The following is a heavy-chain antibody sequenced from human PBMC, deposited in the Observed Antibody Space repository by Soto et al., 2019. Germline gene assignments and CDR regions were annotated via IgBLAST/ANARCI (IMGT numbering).Heavy chain of an antibody. Sequence: ASVKVSCKASGYTFSSYDINWVRQATGQGLEWMGWMNPNSGNTAYAQKFQGRVTMTRNTSISTAYMELSSLRSADTAVYYCARPLYSYGPMDVWGQGTTVTVSS. CDR1: GYTFSSYD. V-gene: IGHV1-8*01. CDR3: ARPLYSYGPMDV. D-gene: IGHD5-18*01. J-gene: IGHJ6*02. CDR2: MNPNSGNT.